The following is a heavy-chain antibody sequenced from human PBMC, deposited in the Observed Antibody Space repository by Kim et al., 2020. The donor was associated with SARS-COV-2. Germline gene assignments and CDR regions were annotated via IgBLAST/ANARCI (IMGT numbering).Heavy chain of an antibody. CDR2: FDPEDGET. CDR3: ATGVAVAGTPVDYYYYYGMDV. CDR1: GYTLTELS. V-gene: IGHV1-24*01. D-gene: IGHD6-19*01. J-gene: IGHJ6*02. Sequence: ASVKVSCKVSGYTLTELSMHWVRQAPGKGLEWMGGFDPEDGETIYAQKFQGRVTMTEDTSTDTDYMELSSLRSEDTAVYYCATGVAVAGTPVDYYYYYGMDVWGQGTTVTVSS.